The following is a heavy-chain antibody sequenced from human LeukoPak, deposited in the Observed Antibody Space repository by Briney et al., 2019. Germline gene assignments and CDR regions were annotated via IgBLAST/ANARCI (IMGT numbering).Heavy chain of an antibody. Sequence: SETLSLTCAVYGGSFSGYYWSWIRQPPGKGLEWIGEINHSGSTNYNPSLKSRVTISVDTSKNQFSLKLSSVTAEDTAVYYCATRVWFGELYWGQGTLVTVSS. CDR1: GGSFSGYY. CDR3: ATRVWFGELY. J-gene: IGHJ4*02. D-gene: IGHD3-10*01. V-gene: IGHV4-34*01. CDR2: INHSGST.